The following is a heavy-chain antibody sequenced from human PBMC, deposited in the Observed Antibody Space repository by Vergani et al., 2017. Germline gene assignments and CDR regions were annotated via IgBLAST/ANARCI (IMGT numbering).Heavy chain of an antibody. CDR2: IYYSGST. V-gene: IGHV4-59*01. CDR1: GGSISTYY. Sequence: QVQLQESGPGLVKPSETLSLTCTVSGGSISTYYWSWIRQPPGKGLEWIGYIYYSGSTNYNPSLKSRVTISVDTSKNQFSLNLSSVTAADTAVYYCARGRYSSGWTQRTFDYWGQGTLVTVSS. J-gene: IGHJ4*02. CDR3: ARGRYSSGWTQRTFDY. D-gene: IGHD6-19*01.